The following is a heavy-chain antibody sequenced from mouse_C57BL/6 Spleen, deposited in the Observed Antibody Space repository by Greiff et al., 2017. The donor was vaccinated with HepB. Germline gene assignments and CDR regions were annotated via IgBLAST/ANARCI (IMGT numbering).Heavy chain of an antibody. CDR1: GFTFSDYG. J-gene: IGHJ3*01. Sequence: EVKLVESGGGLVKPGGSLKLSCAASGFTFSDYGMHWVRQAPEKGLEWVAYISSGSSTIYYADTVKGRFTISRDNANNTLFLQMTSLRSEDTAMYYCARGWSSPWFAYWGQGTLVTVSA. V-gene: IGHV5-17*01. D-gene: IGHD2-3*01. CDR2: ISSGSSTI. CDR3: ARGWSSPWFAY.